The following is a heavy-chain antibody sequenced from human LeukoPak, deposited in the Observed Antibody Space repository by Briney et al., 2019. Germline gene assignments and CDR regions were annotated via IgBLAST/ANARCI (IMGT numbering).Heavy chain of an antibody. CDR3: ARVWGVVTPPDAFDI. CDR1: GGTFSSYA. Sequence: SVKVSCKASGGTFSSYAISWVRQAPGQGLEWMGGIIPIFGTANYAQKFQGRVTITTDESTSTAYMELSSLRSEDTAVCYCARVWGVVTPPDAFDIWGQGTMVTVSS. J-gene: IGHJ3*02. D-gene: IGHD4-23*01. CDR2: IIPIFGTA. V-gene: IGHV1-69*05.